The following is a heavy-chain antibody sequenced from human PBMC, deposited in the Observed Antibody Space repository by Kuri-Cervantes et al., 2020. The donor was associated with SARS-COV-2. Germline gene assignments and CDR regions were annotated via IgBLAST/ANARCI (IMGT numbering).Heavy chain of an antibody. V-gene: IGHV3-21*01. CDR2: ISSSSSYI. CDR3: AREYIAFAAAGIAFDY. Sequence: LSHTCAASGFTFSSYSMNWVRQAPGKGLEWVSSISSSSSYIYYADSVKGRFTISRDNAKNSLYLQMNSLRAEDTAVYYCAREYIAFAAAGIAFDYWGQGTLVTVSS. CDR1: GFTFSSYS. J-gene: IGHJ4*02. D-gene: IGHD6-13*01.